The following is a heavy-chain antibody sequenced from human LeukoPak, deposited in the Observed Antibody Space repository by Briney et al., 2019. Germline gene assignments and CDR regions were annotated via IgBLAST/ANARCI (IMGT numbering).Heavy chain of an antibody. CDR3: AREYSYGHGAFDI. Sequence: ASVKVSCKASGYTFTGYYMHWVRQAPGQGLEWMGRINPNSGGTNYAQKFQGRVTMTRDTSISTAYMELSRLGSDDTAVYYCAREYSYGHGAFDIWGQGTMVTVSS. V-gene: IGHV1-2*06. CDR2: INPNSGGT. D-gene: IGHD5-18*01. CDR1: GYTFTGYY. J-gene: IGHJ3*02.